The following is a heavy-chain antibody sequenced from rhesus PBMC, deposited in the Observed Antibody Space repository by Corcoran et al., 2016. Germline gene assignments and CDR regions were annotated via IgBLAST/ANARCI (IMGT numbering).Heavy chain of an antibody. D-gene: IGHD3S6*01. CDR2: ISYLGST. V-gene: IGHV4-122*02. J-gene: IGHJ4*01. Sequence: QLQLQESGPGLVKPSETLSLTCAVSGYSISSGYDWSWIRPPPGKGLEWIGYISYLGSTSYNPSLKSRVTISRDTSKNQFSLTLSSVTAADTALYYCARGDDYGYYYSRGVDYWGQGVLVTVSS. CDR1: GYSISSGYD. CDR3: ARGDDYGYYYSRGVDY.